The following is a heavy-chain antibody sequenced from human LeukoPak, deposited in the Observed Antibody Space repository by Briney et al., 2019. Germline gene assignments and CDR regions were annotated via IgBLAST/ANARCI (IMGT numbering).Heavy chain of an antibody. V-gene: IGHV1-69*13. CDR1: GGTFSSYA. Sequence: ASVKVSCKASGGTFSSYAISWVRQAPGQGLEWMGGIIPIFGTANYAQKFQGRVTITADESTNTAYMELSSLRSEDTAVYYCARDRGCSSTSCYKYYYYYMDVWGKGTTVTVSS. D-gene: IGHD2-2*02. CDR2: IIPIFGTA. J-gene: IGHJ6*03. CDR3: ARDRGCSSTSCYKYYYYYMDV.